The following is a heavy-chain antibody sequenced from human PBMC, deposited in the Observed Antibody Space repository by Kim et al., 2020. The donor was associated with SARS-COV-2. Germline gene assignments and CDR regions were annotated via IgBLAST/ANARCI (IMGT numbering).Heavy chain of an antibody. CDR2: ISSSSSYI. J-gene: IGHJ4*02. Sequence: GGSLRLSCAASGFTFSSYSMNWVRQAPGKGLEWVSSISSSSSYIYYADSVKGRFTISRDNAKNSLYLQMNSLRAEDTAVYYCAREGWGTVTRTYGPKNLPTNDYWGQGTLVTVSS. D-gene: IGHD4-17*01. V-gene: IGHV3-21*01. CDR1: GFTFSSYS. CDR3: AREGWGTVTRTYGPKNLPTNDY.